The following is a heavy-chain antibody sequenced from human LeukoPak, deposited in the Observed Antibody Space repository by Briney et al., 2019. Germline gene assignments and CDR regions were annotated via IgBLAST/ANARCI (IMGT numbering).Heavy chain of an antibody. Sequence: GGSLRLSCVASGFTFSDYYMSWIRQAPGKGLEWVSYISSSRSYTNYADSVKGRFTISRDNAKNSLYLQMNSLRAEDTAVYYCARFSDGRGYNYGYFIDYWGQGTLVTVSS. CDR2: ISSSRSYT. V-gene: IGHV3-11*03. D-gene: IGHD5-18*01. CDR3: ARFSDGRGYNYGYFIDY. J-gene: IGHJ4*02. CDR1: GFTFSDYY.